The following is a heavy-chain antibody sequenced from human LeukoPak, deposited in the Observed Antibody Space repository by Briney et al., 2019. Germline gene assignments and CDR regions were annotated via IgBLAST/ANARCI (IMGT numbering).Heavy chain of an antibody. V-gene: IGHV3-53*01. Sequence: PGVSLRLSCAASGFTVSSNYMRWVRQAPGKGRVWVSLLYSGGSTSHADSVEGPFTLPRDNSKNTLYLQMNSLRTEDTAVYYCAKDRVNWNDVGGLFDYWGQGTLVTVSP. CDR3: AKDRVNWNDVGGLFDY. CDR2: LYSGGST. J-gene: IGHJ4*02. D-gene: IGHD1-1*01. CDR1: GFTVSSNY.